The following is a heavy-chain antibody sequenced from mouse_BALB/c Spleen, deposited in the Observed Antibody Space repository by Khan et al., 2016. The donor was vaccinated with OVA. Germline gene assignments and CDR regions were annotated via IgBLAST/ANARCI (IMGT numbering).Heavy chain of an antibody. V-gene: IGHV9-4*02. CDR2: INTHSGVP. CDR1: GYTFTNAG. CDR3: ARGGAADYRNGGGAMDY. Sequence: QIQLVQSGPELKKPGETVRISCKASGYTFTNAGMQWVQKMPGKGLKWIGWINTHSGVPKYAEDFKGRFAFSLETSASPVYLQITNLKNEDTATYCCARGGAADYRNGGGAMDYWGQGTSVTVSS. J-gene: IGHJ4*01. D-gene: IGHD2-5*01.